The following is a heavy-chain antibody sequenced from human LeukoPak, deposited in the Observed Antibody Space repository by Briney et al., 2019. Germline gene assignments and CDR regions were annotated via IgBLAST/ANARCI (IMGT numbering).Heavy chain of an antibody. D-gene: IGHD2-21*02. CDR2: INPNSGGT. CDR3: ARVYSQVVTAPLFDY. CDR1: GYTFTGYY. Sequence: ASVKVSCKASGYTFTGYYMHWVRQAPGQGLGWMGWINPNSGGTNYAQKFQGGVTMTRDTSISTAYMELSRLRSDDTAVYYCARVYSQVVTAPLFDYWGQGTLVTVSS. V-gene: IGHV1-2*02. J-gene: IGHJ4*02.